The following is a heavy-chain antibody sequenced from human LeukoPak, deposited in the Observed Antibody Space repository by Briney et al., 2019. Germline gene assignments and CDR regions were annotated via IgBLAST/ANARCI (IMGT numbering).Heavy chain of an antibody. Sequence: PSETLFLNLGGSGGPLRGGLRNLVPAAPRGGPGGIGRVHTSGSTNYNPSLKSRVTLSQDTSKNQFYLRLTSVTAADTAVYYCARDGGANRNFDYWGQGMLVTVSS. CDR2: VHTSGST. CDR3: ARDGGANRNFDY. CDR1: GGPLRGGL. V-gene: IGHV4-4*07. D-gene: IGHD4/OR15-4a*01. J-gene: IGHJ4*02.